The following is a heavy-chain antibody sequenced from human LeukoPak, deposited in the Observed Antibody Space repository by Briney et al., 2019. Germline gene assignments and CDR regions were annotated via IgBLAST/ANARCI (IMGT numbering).Heavy chain of an antibody. CDR1: GYNFNNYG. J-gene: IGHJ4*02. CDR2: ISAYSGDT. CDR3: ARLEMYNYDSSGYYLGGYFDY. Sequence: ASVKVSCKTSGYNFNNYGISWVRQAPGQGLEWMGWISAYSGDTNYAQKFQGRVTMTTDTSTSTAYMELRSLRSDDTAVYYCARLEMYNYDSSGYYLGGYFDYWGQGTLVTVSS. V-gene: IGHV1-18*01. D-gene: IGHD3-22*01.